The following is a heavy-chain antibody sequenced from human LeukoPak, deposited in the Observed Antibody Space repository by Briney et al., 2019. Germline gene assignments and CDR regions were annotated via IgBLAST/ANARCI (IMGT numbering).Heavy chain of an antibody. CDR1: GYSFTSYW. D-gene: IGHD3-22*01. CDR3: ARHTLDSSGYYGFDY. Sequence: GESLKISCKGSGYSFTSYWIGWVRQMPGKGLEWTGIIYPGDSDTRYSPSFQGQVTISADKSISTAYLQWSSLKASDTAMYYCARHTLDSSGYYGFDYWGQGTLVTVSS. J-gene: IGHJ4*02. V-gene: IGHV5-51*01. CDR2: IYPGDSDT.